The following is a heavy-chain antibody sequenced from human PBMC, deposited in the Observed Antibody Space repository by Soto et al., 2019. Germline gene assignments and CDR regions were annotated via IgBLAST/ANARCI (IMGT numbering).Heavy chain of an antibody. V-gene: IGHV4-61*08. CDR3: ARDWELRRMDV. J-gene: IGHJ6*02. Sequence: LSLTCTVSGGSVSIGDYSWTWIRQPPGKGLEWIGYIFYTGNTNYSPSLKSRVTMSVDRSRNQFSLRLSSVTAADTAVYYCARDWELRRMDVWGQGTTVTVSS. CDR2: IFYTGNT. D-gene: IGHD1-7*01. CDR1: GGSVSIGDYS.